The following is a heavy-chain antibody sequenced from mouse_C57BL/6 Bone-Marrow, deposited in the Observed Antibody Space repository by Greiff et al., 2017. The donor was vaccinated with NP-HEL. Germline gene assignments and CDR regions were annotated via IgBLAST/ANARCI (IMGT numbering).Heavy chain of an antibody. J-gene: IGHJ1*03. CDR2: ISYSGST. V-gene: IGHV3-8*01. Sequence: EVMLVESGPGLAKPSQTLSLTCSVTGYSITSDYWNWIRKFPGNKLEYMGYISYSGSTYYNPSLKSRISITRDTSKNQYYLQLNSVTTEDTATYYCARGYYGSSLNWYFDVWGTGTTVTVSS. D-gene: IGHD1-1*01. CDR1: GYSITSDY. CDR3: ARGYYGSSLNWYFDV.